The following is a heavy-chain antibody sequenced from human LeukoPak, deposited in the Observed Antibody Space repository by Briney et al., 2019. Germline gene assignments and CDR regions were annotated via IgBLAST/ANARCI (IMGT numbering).Heavy chain of an antibody. Sequence: GGSLRLSCAASGFTFSSYSMNWVRQAPGKGLEWVSSISVSGNYIYYADSVKGRFTISRDNAKNSLYLQMNSLRAEDTAVYYCARDSYCGDDCYSATGYFQYWGQGTLVTVSS. CDR1: GFTFSSYS. J-gene: IGHJ1*01. D-gene: IGHD2-21*02. CDR2: ISVSGNYI. CDR3: ARDSYCGDDCYSATGYFQY. V-gene: IGHV3-21*01.